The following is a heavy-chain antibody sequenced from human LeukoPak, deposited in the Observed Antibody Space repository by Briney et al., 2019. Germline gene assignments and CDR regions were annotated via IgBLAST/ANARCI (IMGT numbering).Heavy chain of an antibody. D-gene: IGHD6-13*01. CDR3: ARSPTIAASSYYYYMDV. Sequence: GGSLRLSCAASGFTFSSYAMSWVRQAPGKGLEWVSAISGSGGSTYYADSVKGRFTISRDNSKNTLYLQMNNLRAEDTAVYYCARSPTIAASSYYYYMDVWGKGTTVTVSS. V-gene: IGHV3-23*01. CDR1: GFTFSSYA. J-gene: IGHJ6*03. CDR2: ISGSGGST.